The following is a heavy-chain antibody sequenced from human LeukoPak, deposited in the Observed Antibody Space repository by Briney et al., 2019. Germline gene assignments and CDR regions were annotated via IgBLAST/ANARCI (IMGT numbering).Heavy chain of an antibody. Sequence: GASVKVPCKASGYTFTSYDINWVRQAPGQGLEWMGWMNPNNGNTDYAQKFQGRVTLTRNTSITTAYMELSSLRSEDTAVYYCSRGGPVAGTHKYFQHWGQGTLVTVSS. V-gene: IGHV1-8*01. CDR2: MNPNNGNT. J-gene: IGHJ1*01. CDR1: GYTFTSYD. CDR3: SRGGPVAGTHKYFQH. D-gene: IGHD6-19*01.